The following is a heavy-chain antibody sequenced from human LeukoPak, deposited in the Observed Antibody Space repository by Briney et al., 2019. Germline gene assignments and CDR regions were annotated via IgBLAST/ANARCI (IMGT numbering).Heavy chain of an antibody. CDR1: GYTFTSYY. CDR3: ARVFNRAASMVRGVIGY. CDR2: INPNSGGT. D-gene: IGHD3-10*01. Sequence: ASVKVSCKASGYTFTSYYMHWVRQAPGQGLEWMGWINPNSGGTNYAQKFQGRVTVTRDTSISTAYMELSRLRSDDTAVYYCARVFNRAASMVRGVIGYWGQGTLVTVSS. V-gene: IGHV1-2*02. J-gene: IGHJ4*02.